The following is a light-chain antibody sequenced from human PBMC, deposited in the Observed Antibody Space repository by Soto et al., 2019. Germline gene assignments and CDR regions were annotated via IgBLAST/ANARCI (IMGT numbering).Light chain of an antibody. CDR3: QHYNSYSEA. V-gene: IGKV3-15*01. CDR2: GAS. J-gene: IGKJ1*01. CDR1: QGVRSD. Sequence: EIAMTQSPDTLSVSPGDRATLSCRASQGVRSDLAWYQQKPGQAPRLLIYGASTRATGIPARFSGSGSGTEFTLTISSLQPDDFATYYCQHYNSYSEAFGQGTKVDI.